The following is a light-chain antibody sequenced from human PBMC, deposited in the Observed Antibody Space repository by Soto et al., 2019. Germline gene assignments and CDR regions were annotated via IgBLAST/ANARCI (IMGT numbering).Light chain of an antibody. CDR3: QQYGHSPWT. CDR1: QSVVSSY. V-gene: IGKV3-20*01. Sequence: EIVLTQSPATLCVSPGERATLSCRASQSVVSSYVAWYQQTPGQAPTLLIYGSSNRATGIPDRFSVSGSGTDFTLTISRLEPEDFAVYYCQQYGHSPWTFGQGTKVDIK. CDR2: GSS. J-gene: IGKJ1*01.